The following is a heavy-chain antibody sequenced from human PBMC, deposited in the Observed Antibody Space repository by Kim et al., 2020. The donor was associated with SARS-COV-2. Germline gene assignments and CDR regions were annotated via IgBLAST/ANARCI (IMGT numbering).Heavy chain of an antibody. D-gene: IGHD3-3*01. CDR2: ISSSGSTI. J-gene: IGHJ3*01. CDR3: ARDGRITIFGVVTPLDAFGV. Sequence: GGSLRLSCAASGFTFSSYEMNWVRQAPGKGLEWVSYISSSGSTIYYADSVKGRFTISRDNAKNSLYLQMNSLRAEDTAVYYCARDGRITIFGVVTPLDAFGVWGQGTMVTVSS. V-gene: IGHV3-48*03. CDR1: GFTFSSYE.